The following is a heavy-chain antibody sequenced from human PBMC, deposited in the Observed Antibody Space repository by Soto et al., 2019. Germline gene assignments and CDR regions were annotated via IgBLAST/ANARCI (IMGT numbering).Heavy chain of an antibody. J-gene: IGHJ2*01. Sequence: KASETLSLTCVVSGESVSSHTYYWSWIRQPPGKGLEWIGYIYSRGSISYSASLKSRVTISLDTSKNQFSLMLKSVTAADTATYFCARVDLALSENFDLWGRGTLVTVSS. CDR3: ARVDLALSENFDL. CDR2: IYSRGSI. CDR1: GESVSSHTYY. V-gene: IGHV4-61*01.